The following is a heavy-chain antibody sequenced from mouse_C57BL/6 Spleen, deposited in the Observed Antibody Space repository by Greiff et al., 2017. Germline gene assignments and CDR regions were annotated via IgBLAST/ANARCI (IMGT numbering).Heavy chain of an antibody. CDR1: GFSLTSYG. D-gene: IGHD1-1*01. CDR3: AKHEYYGSSYWFAY. Sequence: VQVVESGPGLVAPSQSLSITCTVSGFSLTSYGVDWVRQPPGEGLEWLGVIWGGGSTNYNSALMSRLSISKDNSKSQVFLKMNSLQTDDTAMYYCAKHEYYGSSYWFAYWGQGTLVTVSA. CDR2: IWGGGST. V-gene: IGHV2-9*01. J-gene: IGHJ3*01.